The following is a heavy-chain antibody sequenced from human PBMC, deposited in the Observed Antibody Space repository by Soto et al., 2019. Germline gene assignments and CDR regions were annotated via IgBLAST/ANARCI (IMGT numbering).Heavy chain of an antibody. CDR2: ISWNSGSI. Sequence: GGSLRLSCAAPGFTFADYAMHWVRQAPGKGLEWVSGISWNSGSIGYADSAKGRFTIARDNAKNSLYLQMNSLRAEDTALYYCAKGYGSGSYSGPFWFDPWGQGTLVTVSS. CDR3: AKGYGSGSYSGPFWFDP. V-gene: IGHV3-9*01. J-gene: IGHJ5*02. D-gene: IGHD3-10*01. CDR1: GFTFADYA.